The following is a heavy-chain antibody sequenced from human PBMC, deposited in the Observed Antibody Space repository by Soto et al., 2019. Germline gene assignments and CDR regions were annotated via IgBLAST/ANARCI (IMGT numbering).Heavy chain of an antibody. J-gene: IGHJ4*02. D-gene: IGHD1-26*01. Sequence: GESLKISCKGSGYSFTTYWIGWVRQMPGKGLEWMGIIQPGNSDTKYSPSFQGQVTISADKSISTAYLQWSSLKASDTAIYYCARRGYTGNYLIDYWGQGTLVTVSS. CDR3: ARRGYTGNYLIDY. CDR1: GYSFTTYW. V-gene: IGHV5-51*01. CDR2: IQPGNSDT.